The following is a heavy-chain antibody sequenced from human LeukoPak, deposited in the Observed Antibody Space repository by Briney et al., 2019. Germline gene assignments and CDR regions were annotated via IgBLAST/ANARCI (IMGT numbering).Heavy chain of an antibody. Sequence: SETLSLTCTVSGGSISSSSYYWGWIRQPPGKGLEWIGSIYYSGSTYYNPSLKSRVTISVDTSKNQFSLKLSSVTAADTAVYYCARGWKLLDYFDYWGQGTLVTVSS. J-gene: IGHJ4*02. V-gene: IGHV4-39*01. D-gene: IGHD1-26*01. CDR3: ARGWKLLDYFDY. CDR1: GGSISSSSYY. CDR2: IYYSGST.